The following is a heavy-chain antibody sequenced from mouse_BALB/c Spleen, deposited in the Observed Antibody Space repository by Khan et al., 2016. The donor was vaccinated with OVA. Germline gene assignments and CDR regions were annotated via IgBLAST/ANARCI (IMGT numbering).Heavy chain of an antibody. J-gene: IGHJ2*01. D-gene: IGHD1-1*01. V-gene: IGHV5-17*02. CDR2: ISGDSNTI. CDR3: ATTYVYGNEFDY. CDR1: GFTFNNYG. Sequence: EVPLLASGGGLVQPGGSRKLSCAASGFTFNNYGMHWVRQAPEKGLVWVAYISGDSNTIYYVDSVKGRFTISRDNPKNTLFLKMSRLMSVETAMYDGATTYVYGNEFDYGGPGKTVTVS.